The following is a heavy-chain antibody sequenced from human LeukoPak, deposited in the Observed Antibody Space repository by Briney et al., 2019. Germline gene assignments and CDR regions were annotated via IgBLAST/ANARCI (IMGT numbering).Heavy chain of an antibody. J-gene: IGHJ3*01. CDR3: ARGEAYYDRNGLPGAALDF. V-gene: IGHV3-30*04. Sequence: PGGSLRLSCTASGFTFSNHAMHWVCQAPGKGLEWLTVISYHGRNEYYADSVTGRFTISRDNSKNTVSLQLNSLRVEDAAVYYCARGEAYYDRNGLPGAALDFWGLGTLVTVSS. D-gene: IGHD3-22*01. CDR1: GFTFSNHA. CDR2: ISYHGRNE.